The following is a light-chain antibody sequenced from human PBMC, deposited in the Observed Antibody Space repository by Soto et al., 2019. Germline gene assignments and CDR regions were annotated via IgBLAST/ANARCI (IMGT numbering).Light chain of an antibody. CDR1: ENVDTN. Sequence: EIVMTQSPATLSVSPGEGATLSCRASENVDTNLAWYQHKPGQAPRLLIYGASPRAAGVPARFSGSGSGTEFTLTISSLESEDVAVYYCQQCHKWPRITFGPGTRLE. V-gene: IGKV3-15*01. CDR3: QQCHKWPRIT. CDR2: GAS. J-gene: IGKJ5*01.